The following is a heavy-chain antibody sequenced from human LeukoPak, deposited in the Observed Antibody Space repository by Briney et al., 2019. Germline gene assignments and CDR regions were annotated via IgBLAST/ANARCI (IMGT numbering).Heavy chain of an antibody. CDR2: INWNGGST. D-gene: IGHD3-16*01. CDR3: ARGYYGGISFGLPEDFDY. V-gene: IGHV3-20*04. Sequence: GGSLRLSCAASGFTFDDYGMSWVRQAPGKGLEWVSGINWNGGSTGYADSVKGRFTISRDNAKNSLYLQMNSLRAEDTALYYCARGYYGGISFGLPEDFDYWGQGTLVTVSS. J-gene: IGHJ4*02. CDR1: GFTFDDYG.